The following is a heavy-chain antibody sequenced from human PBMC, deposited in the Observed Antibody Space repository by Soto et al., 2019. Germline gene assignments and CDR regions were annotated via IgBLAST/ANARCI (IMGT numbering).Heavy chain of an antibody. D-gene: IGHD3-10*01. Sequence: QVQLVQSGAEVKKPGASVKVSCKASGYTFTSYDINWVRQATGQGLEWMGWMNPNSGNTGYAQKFQGRVTMNRNTSISTAYMELSSLRSDDTAVYYCASVYYGSGSVYMDVWGQGTTVTVSS. J-gene: IGHJ6*02. CDR3: ASVYYGSGSVYMDV. V-gene: IGHV1-8*01. CDR2: MNPNSGNT. CDR1: GYTFTSYD.